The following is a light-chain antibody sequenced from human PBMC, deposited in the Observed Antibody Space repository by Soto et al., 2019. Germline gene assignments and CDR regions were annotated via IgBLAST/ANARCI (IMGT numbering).Light chain of an antibody. CDR3: QQFHSYPLT. J-gene: IGKJ4*01. CDR2: WAS. V-gene: IGKV4-1*01. Sequence: DIVMTQSPESLAVSLGESATINCKSSQSVLYSSNNKNYLAWYQHKPGQPPKLLLYWASMRESGVPDRISGSGSGTDFTLTINSLQAEDVAVYYCQQFHSYPLTFGGGTKVDI. CDR1: QSVLYSSNNKNY.